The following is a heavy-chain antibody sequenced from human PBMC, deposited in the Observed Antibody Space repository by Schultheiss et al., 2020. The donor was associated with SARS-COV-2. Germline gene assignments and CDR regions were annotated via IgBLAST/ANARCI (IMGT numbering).Heavy chain of an antibody. V-gene: IGHV4-4*07. CDR2: IYTSGST. D-gene: IGHD2-2*01. CDR1: GGSISSYY. J-gene: IGHJ2*01. Sequence: SETLSLTCTVSGGSISSYYWSWIRQPPGKGLEWIGSIYTSGSTNYNPSLKSRVTMSVDTSKNQFSLKLSSVTAADTAVYYCARGCSSTISWYFDLWGRGTLVTVSS. CDR3: ARGCSSTISWYFDL.